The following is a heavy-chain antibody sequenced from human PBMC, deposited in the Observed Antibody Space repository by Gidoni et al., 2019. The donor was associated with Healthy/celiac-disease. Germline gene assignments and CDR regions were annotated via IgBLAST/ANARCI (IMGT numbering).Heavy chain of an antibody. CDR3: ARVGEVGAAGPIDY. J-gene: IGHJ4*02. CDR1: GFTFSSYW. CDR2: INSDGSST. Sequence: EVQLVESGGGLVQPGGSLILYCAASGFTFSSYWMHWVRQAPGKGLVWVSRINSDGSSTSYADSVKGRFTISRDNAKNTLYLQMNSLRAEDTAVYYCARVGEVGAAGPIDYWGQGTLVTVSS. V-gene: IGHV3-74*01. D-gene: IGHD1-26*01.